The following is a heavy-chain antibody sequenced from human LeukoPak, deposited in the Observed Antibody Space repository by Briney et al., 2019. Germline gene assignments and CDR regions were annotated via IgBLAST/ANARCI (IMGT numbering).Heavy chain of an antibody. CDR1: GFTVSSNY. V-gene: IGHV3-66*01. Sequence: PAGGSLRLSCAASGFTVSSNYMSWVRQAPGKGLEWVSALYSDGTTYYADSVKGRFTISRDHSKNTLYLQMSSLRAEDTAVYYCARAPTTVTTFDCWGQETLVTVSS. D-gene: IGHD4-11*01. CDR3: ARAPTTVTTFDC. CDR2: LYSDGTT. J-gene: IGHJ4*02.